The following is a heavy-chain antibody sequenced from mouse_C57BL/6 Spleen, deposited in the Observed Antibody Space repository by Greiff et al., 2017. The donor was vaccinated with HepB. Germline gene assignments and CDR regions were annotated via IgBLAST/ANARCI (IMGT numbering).Heavy chain of an antibody. CDR2: IDPSDSYT. V-gene: IGHV1-69*01. CDR3: ASGSSLDY. Sequence: VQLQQPGAKLVMPGASVKLSCKASGYTFTSYWMHWVKQRPGQGLEWIGEIDPSDSYTNYNQKFKGKSTLTVDKSSSTAYMQLSSLTSEDSAVYYCASGSSLDYWGQGTTLTVSS. CDR1: GYTFTSYW. D-gene: IGHD1-1*01. J-gene: IGHJ2*01.